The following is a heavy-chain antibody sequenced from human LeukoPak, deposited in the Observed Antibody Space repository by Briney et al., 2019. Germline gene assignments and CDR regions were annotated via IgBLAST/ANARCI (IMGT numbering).Heavy chain of an antibody. D-gene: IGHD3-10*01. CDR1: GGSMSDHY. V-gene: IGHV4-4*09. J-gene: IGHJ6*03. CDR2: IYATGNT. Sequence: SETLTLTCAVSGGSMSDHYWSWIRQTPGTTLEWIGYIYATGNTNYSPSLKGRVTISLDTSKNHFSLRLRSVTAADTALYYCARHFRRDYPDSGSSQYFHYIDVWGKGTTVVVSS. CDR3: ARHFRRDYPDSGSSQYFHYIDV.